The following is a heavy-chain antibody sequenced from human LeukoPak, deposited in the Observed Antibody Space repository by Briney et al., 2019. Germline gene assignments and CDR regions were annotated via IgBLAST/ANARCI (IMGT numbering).Heavy chain of an antibody. Sequence: GGSLRLSCAASGFTFSSYGMHWVRQAPGKGPEWVAVISYDGSNKYYADSVKGRFTIPRDNSKNTLYLQMNSLRAEDTAVYYCAKAAYDCSSTSCYGPGGFDPWGQGTLVTVSS. D-gene: IGHD2-2*01. CDR1: GFTFSSYG. CDR2: ISYDGSNK. J-gene: IGHJ5*02. CDR3: AKAAYDCSSTSCYGPGGFDP. V-gene: IGHV3-30*18.